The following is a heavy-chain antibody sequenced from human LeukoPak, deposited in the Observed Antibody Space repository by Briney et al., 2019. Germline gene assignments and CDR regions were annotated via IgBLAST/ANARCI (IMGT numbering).Heavy chain of an antibody. Sequence: GGSLRLSCAASGFTFSNYAMSWVRQAPGKGLEWVSSLSGSGGSTYHADSVKGRFTISRDNAKNSLYLQMNSLRAEDTALYYCARGSTYGDYAYYFDYWGQGTLVTVSS. CDR3: ARGSTYGDYAYYFDY. V-gene: IGHV3-23*01. CDR1: GFTFSNYA. J-gene: IGHJ4*02. D-gene: IGHD4-17*01. CDR2: LSGSGGST.